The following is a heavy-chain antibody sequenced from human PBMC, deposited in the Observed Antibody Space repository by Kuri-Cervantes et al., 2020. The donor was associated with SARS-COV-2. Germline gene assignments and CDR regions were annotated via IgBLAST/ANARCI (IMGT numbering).Heavy chain of an antibody. D-gene: IGHD3-22*01. CDR2: IYSGGTT. Sequence: SLRLPCTVSGVSIRSDGYYCSWIRQRPGKGLEWIGYIYSGGTTYYSSSLKSRLTISMDTSKKHFSLKVGAVTAADTAMDYCAGYYNDSRGYVFFDWWGGRNAVTVSS. V-gene: IGHV4-31*03. J-gene: IGHJ4*02. CDR1: GVSIRSDGYY. CDR3: AGYYNDSRGYVFFDW.